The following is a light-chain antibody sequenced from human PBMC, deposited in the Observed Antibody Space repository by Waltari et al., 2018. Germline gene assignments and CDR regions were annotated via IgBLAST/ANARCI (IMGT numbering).Light chain of an antibody. CDR1: QSIDNW. V-gene: IGKV1-5*03. Sequence: DIQMTQSPSTLSASVGDRVSMTCRTSQSIDNWLAWYQQKPGKAPKLLIAKTSLLESGVPSRFSGSGSGTEFNLTITTLQPDDFATYYCQQYVNSWTFGQGTKVEIK. CDR3: QQYVNSWT. CDR2: KTS. J-gene: IGKJ1*01.